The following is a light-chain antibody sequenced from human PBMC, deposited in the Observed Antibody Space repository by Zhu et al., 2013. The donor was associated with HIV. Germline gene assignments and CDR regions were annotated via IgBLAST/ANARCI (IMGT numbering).Light chain of an antibody. Sequence: IVMTQSPASLSVSPGETATLSCRTSQSVSNNLAWYQQKPGQAPRLLVYGASTRATGISVRFSASGSGTEFTLTISSLEPEDFTVYYCQQRSKWPPFTFGQGTKLEIK. CDR3: QQRSKWPPFT. CDR2: GAS. CDR1: QSVSNN. J-gene: IGKJ2*01. V-gene: IGKV3-15*01.